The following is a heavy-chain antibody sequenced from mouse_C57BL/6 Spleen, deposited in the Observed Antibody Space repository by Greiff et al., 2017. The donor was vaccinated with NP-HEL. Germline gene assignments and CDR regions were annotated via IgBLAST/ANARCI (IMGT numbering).Heavy chain of an antibody. J-gene: IGHJ4*01. V-gene: IGHV5-17*01. D-gene: IGHD2-4*01. CDR1: GFTFSDYG. CDR3: ARSNDYDGYAMDY. Sequence: EVQRVESGGGLVKPGGSLKLSCAASGFTFSDYGMHWVRQAPEKGLEWVAYISSGSSTIYYADTVKGRFTISRDNAKNTLFLQMTSLRSEDTAMYYCARSNDYDGYAMDYWGQGTSVTVSS. CDR2: ISSGSSTI.